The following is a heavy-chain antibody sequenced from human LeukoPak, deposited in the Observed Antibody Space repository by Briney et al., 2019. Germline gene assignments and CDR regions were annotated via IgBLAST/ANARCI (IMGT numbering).Heavy chain of an antibody. Sequence: WAGGSLRLSCAASGFTFDDYGMSWVRQAPGKGLEWVSGINWNGGSTGYADSVKGRFTIARDNAKNSLYLQMNSLRAEDTAVYYCAKGIPLQYYDYVWGSYRYRYFDYWGQGTLVTVSS. CDR1: GFTFDDYG. J-gene: IGHJ4*02. CDR3: AKGIPLQYYDYVWGSYRYRYFDY. D-gene: IGHD3-16*02. CDR2: INWNGGST. V-gene: IGHV3-20*04.